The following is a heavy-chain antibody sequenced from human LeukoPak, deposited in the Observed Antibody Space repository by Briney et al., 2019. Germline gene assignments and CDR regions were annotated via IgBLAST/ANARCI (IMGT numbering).Heavy chain of an antibody. D-gene: IGHD3-10*01. CDR2: INPNSGDK. CDR1: GYTFTRYY. J-gene: IGHJ4*02. V-gene: IGHV1-2*02. Sequence: ASVKVSCVASGYTFTRYYMHWVRQAPGQGLEWTGVINPNSGDKNYAQKVQGRFTMTRDKSISTAYMELSSLRPDDTAMYYCARTASWFGESTHYFDCWGQATLVTVCS. CDR3: ARTASWFGESTHYFDC.